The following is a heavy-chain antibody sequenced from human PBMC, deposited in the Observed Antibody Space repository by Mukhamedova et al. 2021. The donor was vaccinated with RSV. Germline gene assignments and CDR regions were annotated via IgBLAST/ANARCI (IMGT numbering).Heavy chain of an antibody. J-gene: IGHJ6*02. CDR2: INPSGGST. CDR3: ARDVRDSSSSTYYYGMDV. Sequence: WMGIINPSGGSTSYAQKFQGRVTMTRDTSTSTVYMELSSLRSEYTAVYYCARDVRDSSSSTYYYGMDVWGQGTTVTVSS. V-gene: IGHV1-46*01. D-gene: IGHD6-6*01.